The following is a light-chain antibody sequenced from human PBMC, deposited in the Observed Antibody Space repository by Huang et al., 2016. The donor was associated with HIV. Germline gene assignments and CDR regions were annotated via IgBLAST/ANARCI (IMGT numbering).Light chain of an antibody. CDR2: DAS. CDR3: HQRSNWPPYT. CDR1: QSVSRY. Sequence: EIVLTQSPATLSLSPGERATLSCRASQSVSRYLAWYQQKPGQAPRLLIYDASNRATGIPARFSGSGSGTDFTLTISSLEPEDFAVYYCHQRSNWPPYTFGQGTKLEIK. V-gene: IGKV3-11*01. J-gene: IGKJ2*01.